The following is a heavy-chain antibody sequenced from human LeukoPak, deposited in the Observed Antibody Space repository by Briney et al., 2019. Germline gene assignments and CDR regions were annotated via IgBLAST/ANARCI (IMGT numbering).Heavy chain of an antibody. CDR3: VKEGFCSGGSCYSPYFDY. CDR2: ISSNGGST. V-gene: IGHV3-64D*06. CDR1: GFTFSSYA. Sequence: GGSLRLSCSASGFTFSSYAMHWVRQAPGKGLEYVSAISSNGGSTYYADSVKGRFTISRDNSKNTLYLQMSSLRAEDTAVYYCVKEGFCSGGSCYSPYFDYWGQGTLVTVSS. J-gene: IGHJ4*02. D-gene: IGHD2-15*01.